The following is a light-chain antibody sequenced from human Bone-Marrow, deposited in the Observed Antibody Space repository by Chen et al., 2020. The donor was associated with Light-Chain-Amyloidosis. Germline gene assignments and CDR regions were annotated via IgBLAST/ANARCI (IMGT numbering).Light chain of an antibody. CDR3: QSADSSSTYEVR. CDR1: DLPTKY. CDR2: RDT. V-gene: IGLV3-25*03. Sequence: SYELTQPPSVSVSPGLTARITCAGDDLPTKYAYWYQQKPVHAPVLVIHRDTERPSGISERLSGSRTGTTATFTISGVQAEDEADYHCQSADSSSTYEVRFGGGTKLTVL. J-gene: IGLJ2*01.